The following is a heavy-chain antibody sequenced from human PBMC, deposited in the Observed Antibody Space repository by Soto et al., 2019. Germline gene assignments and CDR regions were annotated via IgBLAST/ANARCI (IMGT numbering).Heavy chain of an antibody. Sequence: EVQLVESGGGLVQPGRSLRLSCAASGFTFDDYAMHWVRQAPGKGLEWVSGISWNSGSIGYADSVKGRFTISRDNAKNSLYLQMNSLRAEDTALYYCAKGSGGSSWYGIDYWGQGTLVTVSS. CDR1: GFTFDDYA. D-gene: IGHD6-13*01. V-gene: IGHV3-9*01. CDR3: AKGSGGSSWYGIDY. J-gene: IGHJ4*02. CDR2: ISWNSGSI.